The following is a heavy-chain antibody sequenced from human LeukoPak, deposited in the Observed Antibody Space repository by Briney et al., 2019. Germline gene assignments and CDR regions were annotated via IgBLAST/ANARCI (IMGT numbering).Heavy chain of an antibody. CDR1: GGSFSGYY. CDR2: INHSGST. CDR3: ARRGGGYSSSWYREFDY. V-gene: IGHV4-34*01. J-gene: IGHJ4*02. D-gene: IGHD6-13*01. Sequence: SETLSLTCAVYGGSFSGYYWSWIRQPPGKGLEWIGEINHSGSTNYNPSLKSRVTISVDTSKDQFSMKMRSVTAADTAVYYCARRGGGYSSSWYREFDYWGQGTLVTVYS.